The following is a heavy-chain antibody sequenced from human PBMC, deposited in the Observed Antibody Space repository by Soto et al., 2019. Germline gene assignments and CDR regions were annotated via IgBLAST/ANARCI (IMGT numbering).Heavy chain of an antibody. CDR3: ARLGYSYGLPNYYFDY. CDR2: IYSGGST. D-gene: IGHD5-18*01. V-gene: IGHV3-53*01. J-gene: IGHJ4*02. Sequence: GSLRLCCAASGFNVSSNYMSWVRQAPGKGLEWVSVIYSGGSTYYADSVKGRFTISRDNSKNTLYLQMNSLRAEDTAVYYCARLGYSYGLPNYYFDYWGQGTLVTVSS. CDR1: GFNVSSNY.